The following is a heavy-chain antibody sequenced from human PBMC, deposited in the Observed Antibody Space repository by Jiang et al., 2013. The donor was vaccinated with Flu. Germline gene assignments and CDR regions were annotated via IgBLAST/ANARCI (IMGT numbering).Heavy chain of an antibody. Sequence: ATSGFTVNSNYMSWVRQAPGKGLEWVSVIYSGGITYYADSVEGRFIISRDNSKSTLYLQMNSLTAEDTAVYYCASAARVISSYYYDFGLDVWGQGTTVTVSS. CDR3: ASAARVISSYYYDFGLDV. CDR2: IYSGGIT. D-gene: IGHD3-3*01. V-gene: IGHV3-66*01. J-gene: IGHJ6*02. CDR1: GFTVNSNY.